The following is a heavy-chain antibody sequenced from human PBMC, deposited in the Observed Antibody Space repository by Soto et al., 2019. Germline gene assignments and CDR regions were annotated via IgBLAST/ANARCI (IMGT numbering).Heavy chain of an antibody. Sequence: QVQLVQSGAEVKKPGSSVKVSCKASGGTFSSYAISWVRQAPGQGLEWMGGIIPIFGTANYAQKFQGRVTIXXDXSXXTAYMELSSLRSEDTAVYYCARLTTVVTRTYGMDVWGQGTTVTVSS. CDR1: GGTFSSYA. D-gene: IGHD4-17*01. CDR2: IIPIFGTA. V-gene: IGHV1-69*12. J-gene: IGHJ6*02. CDR3: ARLTTVVTRTYGMDV.